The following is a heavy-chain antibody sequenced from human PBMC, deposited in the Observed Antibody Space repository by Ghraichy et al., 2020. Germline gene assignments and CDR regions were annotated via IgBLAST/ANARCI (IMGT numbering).Heavy chain of an antibody. V-gene: IGHV3-48*02. CDR1: GFTFSSYS. Sequence: GGSLRLSCAASGFTFSSYSMNWVRQAPGKGLEWVSYISSSSTTIYYADSVRGRFTISRDNAKNSLYLQMNSLRDEDTAVYYCAREVIVLAVADNDAFDICCQEKMVTVSS. CDR3: AREVIVLAVADNDAFDI. D-gene: IGHD6-19*01. CDR2: ISSSSTTI. J-gene: IGHJ3*02.